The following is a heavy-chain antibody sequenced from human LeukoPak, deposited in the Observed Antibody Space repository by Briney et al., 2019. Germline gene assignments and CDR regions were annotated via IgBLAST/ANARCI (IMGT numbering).Heavy chain of an antibody. V-gene: IGHV3-21*01. CDR1: GFTFSSYS. J-gene: IGHJ4*02. Sequence: PGGSLRLSCAASGFTFSSYSMNWVRQAPGKGLEWVSAISSSSSYIYYADSVKGRFTIYRDNAKNSLYLQMNSLRAEDTAVYYCARDYIGDIVVVVAANAFDYWGQGTLVTVSS. CDR3: ARDYIGDIVVVVAANAFDY. D-gene: IGHD2-15*01. CDR2: ISSSSSYI.